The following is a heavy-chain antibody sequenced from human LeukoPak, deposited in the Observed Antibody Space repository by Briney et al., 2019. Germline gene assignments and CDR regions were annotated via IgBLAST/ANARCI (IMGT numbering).Heavy chain of an antibody. V-gene: IGHV4-31*03. CDR2: IYYSGST. CDR1: GGSISSGDYY. CDR3: ARRGPYCSSTSCRWGYNWFDP. J-gene: IGHJ5*02. D-gene: IGHD2-2*01. Sequence: SQTLSLTCTVSGGSISSGDYYWSWIRQNPGKGLEWIGYIYYSGSTFYNPSLQSRVTISVDTSQNQFSLELSSVTAADTAVYYCARRGPYCSSTSCRWGYNWFDPWGQGTLVTVSS.